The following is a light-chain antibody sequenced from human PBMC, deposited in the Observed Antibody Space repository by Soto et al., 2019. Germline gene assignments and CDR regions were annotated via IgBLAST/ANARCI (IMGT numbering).Light chain of an antibody. CDR3: QQYGSSPLT. CDR1: QSVTSSY. V-gene: IGKV3-20*01. J-gene: IGKJ4*01. CDR2: GAS. Sequence: EIVLTQSPGTLSLSPGERATLSCRASQSVTSSYLAWYQQKPGQAPRLVMYGASIRTSGIPDRFSGSGSGADFTLTIRRLEPEDFAVYYCQQYGSSPLTFGGGTKVDIK.